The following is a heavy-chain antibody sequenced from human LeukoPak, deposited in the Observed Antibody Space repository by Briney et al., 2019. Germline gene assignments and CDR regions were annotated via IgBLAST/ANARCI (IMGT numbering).Heavy chain of an antibody. CDR1: GFTFSSYA. CDR3: ARDPGQLLPLDY. V-gene: IGHV3-30-3*01. Sequence: PGGSLRLSCAASGFTFSSYATHWVRQAPGKGLEWVAVISYDGSNKYYADSVKGRFTISRDNSKNTLYLQMNSLRAEDTAVYYCARDPGQLLPLDYWGQGTLVTVSS. CDR2: ISYDGSNK. D-gene: IGHD2-2*01. J-gene: IGHJ4*02.